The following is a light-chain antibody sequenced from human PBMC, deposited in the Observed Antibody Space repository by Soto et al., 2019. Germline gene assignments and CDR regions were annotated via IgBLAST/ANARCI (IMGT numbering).Light chain of an antibody. CDR2: AAY. CDR1: QDIDSW. CDR3: QQYNDYSAWT. V-gene: IGKV1D-16*01. Sequence: DIQMTQSPSSLSASVGDRVTITCRASQDIDSWLAWYQQKPGKAPKLLIYAAYSLQNGVPSRFSGTESGTEFTLTISNLRPDDFATYYCQQYNDYSAWTFGQGTKVDIK. J-gene: IGKJ1*01.